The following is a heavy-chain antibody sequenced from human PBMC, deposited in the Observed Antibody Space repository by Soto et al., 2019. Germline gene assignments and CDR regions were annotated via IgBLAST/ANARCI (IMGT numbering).Heavy chain of an antibody. CDR1: GGSISSGGYS. CDR2: IYHSGST. CDR3: ARGLNTQLWLGFNY. J-gene: IGHJ4*02. Sequence: QLQLQESGSGLVKPSQTLSLTCAVSGGSISSGGYSWSWIRQPPGKGLEWIGYIYHSGSTYYNPSLKSRVTISVDGSKNQFSLKLSSVTAADTAVYYCARGLNTQLWLGFNYWGQGTLVTVSS. D-gene: IGHD5-18*01. V-gene: IGHV4-30-2*01.